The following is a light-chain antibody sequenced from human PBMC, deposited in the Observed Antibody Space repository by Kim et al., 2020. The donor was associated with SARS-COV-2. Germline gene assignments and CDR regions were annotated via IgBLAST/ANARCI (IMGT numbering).Light chain of an antibody. Sequence: LSPGERAPLSCRASQSVSSIYLAWYQQKPGQAPRLIIHGASNRATGIPDRFSGSGSGTDFTLTISRLQPEDFAVYYCQHYGSSPYRFGQGTNLEIK. J-gene: IGKJ2*03. CDR1: QSVSSIY. CDR3: QHYGSSPYR. V-gene: IGKV3-20*01. CDR2: GAS.